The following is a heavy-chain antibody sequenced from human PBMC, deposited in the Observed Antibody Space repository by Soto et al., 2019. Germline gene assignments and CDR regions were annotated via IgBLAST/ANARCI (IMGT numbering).Heavy chain of an antibody. CDR3: AKMGAYDPKPDYYYYGMDV. CDR2: ISWNSGSI. CDR1: GFTFDDYA. J-gene: IGHJ6*02. Sequence: GGSLRLSCAASGFTFDDYAMHWVRQAPGKGLEWVSGISWNSGSIGYADSVKGRFTISRDNAKNSLYLQMNSLRAEDTALYYCAKMGAYDPKPDYYYYGMDVWGQGTTVTVSS. D-gene: IGHD3-16*01. V-gene: IGHV3-9*01.